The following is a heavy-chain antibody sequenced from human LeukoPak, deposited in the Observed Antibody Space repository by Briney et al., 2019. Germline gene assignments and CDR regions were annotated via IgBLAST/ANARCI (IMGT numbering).Heavy chain of an antibody. V-gene: IGHV1-2*02. J-gene: IGHJ4*02. D-gene: IGHD3-3*01. CDR1: GYTFTGYY. Sequence: ASVKVSCKASGYTFTGYYMHWVRQAPGQGLEWMGWINPNSGGTNYAQKFQGRVTMTRDTSISTAYMELSRLRSDDTAVYYCARAPSITIFGVALPGDYWGQGTLVTVSS. CDR2: INPNSGGT. CDR3: ARAPSITIFGVALPGDY.